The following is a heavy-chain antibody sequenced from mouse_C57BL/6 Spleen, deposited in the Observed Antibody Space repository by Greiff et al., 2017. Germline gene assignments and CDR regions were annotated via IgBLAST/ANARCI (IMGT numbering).Heavy chain of an antibody. V-gene: IGHV1-59*01. CDR3: ARSRENWFAY. Sequence: QVQLKQPGAELVRPGTSVKLSCKASGYTFTSYRMHWVKQRPGQGLEWIGVIDPSDSYTNYNQKFKGKATLTVDTSSSTAYMQLSSLTSEDSAVYYCARSRENWFAYWGQGTLVTVSA. CDR2: IDPSDSYT. CDR1: GYTFTSYR. J-gene: IGHJ3*01.